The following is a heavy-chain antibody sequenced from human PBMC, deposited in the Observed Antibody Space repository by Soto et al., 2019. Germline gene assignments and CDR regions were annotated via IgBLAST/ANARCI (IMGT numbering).Heavy chain of an antibody. CDR2: IYYSGST. V-gene: IGHV4-31*03. J-gene: IGHJ3*02. CDR3: SRGGIYDILTGGPLDAFDI. Sequence: PSETLSLTCTVSGGSISSGCYYWSWIRQHPGKGLEWIGYIYYSGSTYYNPSLKSRVTISVDTSKNQFSLKLSSVTAADTAVYYCSRGGIYDILTGGPLDAFDIWGQGTMVTVSS. CDR1: GGSISSGCYY. D-gene: IGHD3-9*01.